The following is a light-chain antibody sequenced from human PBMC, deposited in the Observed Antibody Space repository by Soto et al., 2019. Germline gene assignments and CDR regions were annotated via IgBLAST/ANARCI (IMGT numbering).Light chain of an antibody. J-gene: IGLJ3*02. CDR1: SSDVGAYNF. Sequence: QSALTQPASVSGSPGQSITISCTGTSSDVGAYNFVSWYQQHPGEVPKLMIYEVSNRPSGISNRFSGSKSANTASLTISGLQAEDEADYYCSSYTSSNSWVFGGGTKLTVL. V-gene: IGLV2-14*01. CDR3: SSYTSSNSWV. CDR2: EVS.